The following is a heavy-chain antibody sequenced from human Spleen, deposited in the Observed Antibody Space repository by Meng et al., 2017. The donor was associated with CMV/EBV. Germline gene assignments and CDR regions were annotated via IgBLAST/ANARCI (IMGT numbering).Heavy chain of an antibody. J-gene: IGHJ4*02. CDR2: IYTSGST. CDR3: ASETGRVGATNYFDY. D-gene: IGHD1-26*01. CDR1: GGSISSYY. Sequence: QVQLQESGPGLVKPSENLSLTCTGSGGSISSYYWSWIRQPAGKGLEWIGRIYTSGSTNYNPSLKGRVTMSVDTSKNQFSLKLSSVTAADTAVYYCASETGRVGATNYFDYWGQGTLVTVSS. V-gene: IGHV4-4*07.